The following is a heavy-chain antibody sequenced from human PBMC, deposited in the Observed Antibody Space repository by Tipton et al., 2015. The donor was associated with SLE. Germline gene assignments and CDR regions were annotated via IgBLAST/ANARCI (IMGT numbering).Heavy chain of an antibody. CDR1: GGSISSYY. CDR2: IYYSGST. CDR3: ARSKHGFWSGLDY. D-gene: IGHD3-3*01. V-gene: IGHV4-59*01. Sequence: TLSLTCTVSGGSISSYYWNWIRQPPGNGLEWIGNIYYSGSTKYNPSLKSRVTISIDTSKNQLSLKLSSVTAADTAIYYCARSKHGFWSGLDYWGQGTLVTVST. J-gene: IGHJ4*02.